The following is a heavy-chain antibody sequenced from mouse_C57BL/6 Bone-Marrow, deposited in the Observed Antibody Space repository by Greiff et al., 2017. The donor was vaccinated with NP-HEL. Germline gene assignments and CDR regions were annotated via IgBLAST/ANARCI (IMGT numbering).Heavy chain of an antibody. D-gene: IGHD1-1*01. CDR3: ARAVVATRKYFDY. Sequence: EVKLQESGGGLVKPGGSLKLSCAASGFTFSSYAMSWVRQTPEKRLEWVATISDGGSYTYYPDNVKGRFTISRDNAKNNLYLQMSHLKSEDTAMYYCARAVVATRKYFDYWGQGTTLTVSS. V-gene: IGHV5-4*03. CDR1: GFTFSSYA. J-gene: IGHJ2*01. CDR2: ISDGGSYT.